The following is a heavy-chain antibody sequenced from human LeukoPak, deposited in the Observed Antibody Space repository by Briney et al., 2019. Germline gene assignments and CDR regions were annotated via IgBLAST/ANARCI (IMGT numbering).Heavy chain of an antibody. CDR2: ISTSSNTI. CDR1: GFTFSSFW. D-gene: IGHD4-17*01. J-gene: IGHJ4*02. CDR3: AKNYYGDYYFDY. V-gene: IGHV3-48*02. Sequence: PGGSLRLSCAASGFTFSSFWMHWVRQGPGKGLEWVSYISTSSNTIYYADSVKGRFTISRNNAKNSLYLQMNSLRDEDTAVYYCAKNYYGDYYFDYWGQGTLVTVSS.